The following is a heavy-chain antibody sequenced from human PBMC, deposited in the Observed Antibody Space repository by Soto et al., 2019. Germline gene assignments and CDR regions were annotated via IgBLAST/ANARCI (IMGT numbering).Heavy chain of an antibody. CDR2: INHSGST. J-gene: IGHJ6*03. CDR1: GGSFSGYY. CDR3: ARVRAIFGVVIGVYYYYYMDV. V-gene: IGHV4-34*01. Sequence: PSETLSLTCAVYGGSFSGYYWSWIRQPPGKGLEWIGEINHSGSTNYNPSLKSRVTISVDTSKNQFSLELSSVTAADTAVYYCARVRAIFGVVIGVYYYYYMDVWGKGTTVTVSS. D-gene: IGHD3-3*01.